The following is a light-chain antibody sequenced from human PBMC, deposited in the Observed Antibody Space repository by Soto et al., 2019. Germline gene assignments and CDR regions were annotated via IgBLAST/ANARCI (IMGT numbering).Light chain of an antibody. CDR2: EAT. J-gene: IGLJ1*01. CDR3: NAFAGSEGYV. CDR1: TSDVGGYNF. V-gene: IGLV2-8*01. Sequence: QSALAQPPSASGSPGQSVAISCTGTTSDVGGYNFVSWYQQHPGKAPKLIIYEATKRPSGVPDRFSGAWSGNTASLIVSGLQAEDEADYYCNAFAGSEGYVFGSGTKLTVL.